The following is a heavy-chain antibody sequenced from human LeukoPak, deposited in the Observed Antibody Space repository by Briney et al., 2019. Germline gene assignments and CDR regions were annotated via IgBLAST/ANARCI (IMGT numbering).Heavy chain of an antibody. CDR2: IDSSESYT. D-gene: IGHD3-9*01. CDR1: GYSFTSYW. V-gene: IGHV5-10-1*01. J-gene: IGHJ5*02. Sequence: GESLKISCKGSGYSFTSYWISWVRQVPGKGLEWIGRIDSSESYTNYSPSFQCHVTISADNSISTAYLQWSSLKASDTAMYYCAGYYDILTGHLPWGQGTLVTVSS. CDR3: AGYYDILTGHLP.